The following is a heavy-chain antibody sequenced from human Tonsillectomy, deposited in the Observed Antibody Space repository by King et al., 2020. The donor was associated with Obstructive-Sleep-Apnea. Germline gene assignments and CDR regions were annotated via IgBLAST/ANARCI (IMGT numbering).Heavy chain of an antibody. CDR1: GVTVSSNY. D-gene: IGHD4-17*01. CDR3: ARANYGDYPNAFDI. CDR2: IYSSGST. V-gene: IGHV3-53*04. J-gene: IGHJ3*02. Sequence: VQLVESGGGLVQPGGSLRLSCAASGVTVSSNYMSWVRHAPGKGLEWGAVIYSSGSTYYADSVKGRFTISRHNSQNTRYLQMNSLRAEDTAVYYCARANYGDYPNAFDIWGQGTMVTVSS.